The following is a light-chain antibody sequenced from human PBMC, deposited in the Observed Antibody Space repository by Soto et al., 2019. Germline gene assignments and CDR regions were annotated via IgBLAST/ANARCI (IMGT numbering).Light chain of an antibody. Sequence: QSALTPPPSASGSPGQSVTISCAGTDSDIGGYNFVSWYQQHPGKAPKLMIYEVIKRPSGVPDRFSGSKSGNTASLTVSGLHTEDEAEYYCRSYSGSDNFVVFGGGTKLTVL. V-gene: IGLV2-8*01. J-gene: IGLJ3*02. CDR2: EVI. CDR3: RSYSGSDNFVV. CDR1: DSDIGGYNF.